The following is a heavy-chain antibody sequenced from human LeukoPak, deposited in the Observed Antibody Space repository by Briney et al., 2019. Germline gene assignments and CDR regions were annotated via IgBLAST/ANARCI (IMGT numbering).Heavy chain of an antibody. CDR1: GGSISSYY. Sequence: SETLSLTCTVSGGSISSYYWSWIRQPPGKGLEWIGYIYYSGSTNYNPSLKSRVTISVDTSKNQFSLKLSSVTAADTAVYYCASWSYDFWSGYSETSFDYWGQGTLVTVSS. CDR2: IYYSGST. D-gene: IGHD3-3*01. CDR3: ASWSYDFWSGYSETSFDY. V-gene: IGHV4-59*01. J-gene: IGHJ4*02.